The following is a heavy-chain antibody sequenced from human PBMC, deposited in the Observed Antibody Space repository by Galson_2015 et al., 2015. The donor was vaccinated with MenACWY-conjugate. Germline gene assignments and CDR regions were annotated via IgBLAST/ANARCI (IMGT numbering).Heavy chain of an antibody. J-gene: IGHJ6*02. CDR3: AKDPFSNTFYYYGLDV. Sequence: SLRLSCAASGFTFSSYAMTWVRQTPGKGLEWVSAISGTGGSTYYADSAKGRFTISRDNSKNTLYLQMNSLRAEDTAVYFCAKDPFSNTFYYYGLDVWGQGTTVTVSS. D-gene: IGHD2/OR15-2a*01. CDR2: ISGTGGST. V-gene: IGHV3-23*01. CDR1: GFTFSSYA.